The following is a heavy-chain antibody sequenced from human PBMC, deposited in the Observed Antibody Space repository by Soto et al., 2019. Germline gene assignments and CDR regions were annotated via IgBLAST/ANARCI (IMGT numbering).Heavy chain of an antibody. Sequence: GGSLRLSCAASGFTFSSYDMHWFRQATGKGLEWVSAIGTAGDTYYPGSVKGRFTISREKAKNSLYLQMNSLRAGDTAVYYCARAPYDSSDFDYWGQGTLVTVSS. CDR1: GFTFSSYD. D-gene: IGHD3-22*01. CDR3: ARAPYDSSDFDY. V-gene: IGHV3-13*01. CDR2: IGTAGDT. J-gene: IGHJ4*02.